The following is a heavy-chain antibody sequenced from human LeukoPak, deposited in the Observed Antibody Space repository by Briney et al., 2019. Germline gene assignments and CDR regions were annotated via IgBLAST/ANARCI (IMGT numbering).Heavy chain of an antibody. CDR2: IYYSGST. J-gene: IGHJ4*02. Sequence: SETLSLTCTVSSGSISTYYWSWVRQPPGKGLEWIGYIYYSGSTNYNPSLKSRVTISLDTPKNQFSLKLSSVTAADTAVYYCARHDAVVTARPFDYWGQGALATVSS. D-gene: IGHD2-21*02. CDR3: ARHDAVVTARPFDY. CDR1: SGSISTYY. V-gene: IGHV4-59*08.